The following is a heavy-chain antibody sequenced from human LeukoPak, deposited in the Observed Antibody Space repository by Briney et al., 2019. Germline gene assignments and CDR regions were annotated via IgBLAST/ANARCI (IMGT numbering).Heavy chain of an antibody. CDR1: AGSISNYY. V-gene: IGHV4-59*08. D-gene: IGHD6-13*01. J-gene: IGHJ4*02. CDR2: ISYSGST. CDR3: ARLGPAAGTSFDY. Sequence: SETLSVTCTVSAGSISNYYWSWIRQPPGKGLEWIGYISYSGSTNYNPSLKSRVTISVDTSKNQFSLKLSSVTAADTAVYYCARLGPAAGTSFDYWGQGTLVTVSS.